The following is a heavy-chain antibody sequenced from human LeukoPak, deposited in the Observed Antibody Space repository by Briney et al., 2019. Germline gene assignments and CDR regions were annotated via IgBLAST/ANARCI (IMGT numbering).Heavy chain of an antibody. CDR2: IIPIFGTA. CDR3: AGPSGELTAFDI. V-gene: IGHV1-69*13. Sequence: GASVKVSCKASGGTFSSYAISWVRQAPGQGLEWMGGIIPIFGTANYAQKFQGRVTITADESTSTAYMELSSLRSEDTAVYYCAGPSGELTAFDIWGQGTMVTVSS. CDR1: GGTFSSYA. D-gene: IGHD3-10*01. J-gene: IGHJ3*02.